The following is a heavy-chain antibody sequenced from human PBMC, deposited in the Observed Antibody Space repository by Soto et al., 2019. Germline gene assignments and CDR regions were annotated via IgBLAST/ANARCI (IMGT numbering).Heavy chain of an antibody. Sequence: GGSLRLSCAASGFSFSSQWMYWVRQSPGKGPVWVSYINNDGSRIGYADSVKGRFTISRDNAKNTLYLQMNSLRDEDTAVYVKDIRWGRGTLVTVSS. CDR1: GFSFSSQW. V-gene: IGHV3-74*01. J-gene: IGHJ4*02. CDR3: DIR. CDR2: INNDGSRI.